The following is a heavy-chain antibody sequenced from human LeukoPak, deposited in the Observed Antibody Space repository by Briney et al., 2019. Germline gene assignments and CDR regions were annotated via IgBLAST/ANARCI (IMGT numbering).Heavy chain of an antibody. Sequence: PGGSLRLSCAASGFTFSNYWMHWVRHAPGKGLVWVSRINNDGSSTSYADSVKGRFTISRDNAKNTLYLQMNSLRAEDTAVYYCASDFWSGYYTAMGVNFWGQGTLVTVSS. J-gene: IGHJ4*02. D-gene: IGHD3-3*01. CDR2: INNDGSST. V-gene: IGHV3-74*01. CDR1: GFTFSNYW. CDR3: ASDFWSGYYTAMGVNF.